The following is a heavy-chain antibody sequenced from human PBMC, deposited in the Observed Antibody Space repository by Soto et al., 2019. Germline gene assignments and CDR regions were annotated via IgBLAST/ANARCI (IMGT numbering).Heavy chain of an antibody. J-gene: IGHJ3*02. D-gene: IGHD3-22*01. V-gene: IGHV3-21*01. CDR1: GFTFSSYS. CDR3: ARDWRYYDSSGSPSDAFDI. CDR2: ISSSSSYI. Sequence: PGGSLRLSCAASGFTFSSYSMNWVRQAPGKGLEWVLSISSSSSYIYYADSVKGRFTISRDNAKNSLYLQMNSLRAEDAAVYYCARDWRYYDSSGSPSDAFDIWGQGTMVTVSS.